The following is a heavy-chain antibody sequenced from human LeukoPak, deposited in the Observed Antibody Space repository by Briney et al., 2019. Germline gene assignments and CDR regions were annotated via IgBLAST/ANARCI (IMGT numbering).Heavy chain of an antibody. CDR3: ARRFNNGFDI. V-gene: IGHV4-39*01. CDR1: GGSISSTTYS. J-gene: IGHJ3*02. Sequence: SETLSLTCTISGGSISSTTYSWGWIRQSPGKGLEWIGNISYTGNTYYNPSLKSRVTLSVDTSKNQFSLKLNSVPAADTATYYCARRFNNGFDIWGRGTMVTVSS. CDR2: ISYTGNT. D-gene: IGHD2/OR15-2a*01.